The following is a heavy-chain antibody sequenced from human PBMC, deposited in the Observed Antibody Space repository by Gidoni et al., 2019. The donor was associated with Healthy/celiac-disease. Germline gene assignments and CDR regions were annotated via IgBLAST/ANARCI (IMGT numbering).Heavy chain of an antibody. V-gene: IGHV4-34*01. J-gene: IGHJ6*02. CDR1: GGSFSGYY. D-gene: IGHD6-6*01. Sequence: QVQLQQWGAGLLKPSETLSLTCAVYGGSFSGYYWSWIRQPPGKGLEWIGEINHSGSTNYNPSLKSRVTISVDTSKNQFSLKLSSVTAADTAVYYCARRGAYSSSGRPDYYGMDVWGQGTTVTVSS. CDR3: ARRGAYSSSGRPDYYGMDV. CDR2: INHSGST.